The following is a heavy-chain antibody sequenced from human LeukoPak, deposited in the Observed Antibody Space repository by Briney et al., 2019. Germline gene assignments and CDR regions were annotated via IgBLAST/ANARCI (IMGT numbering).Heavy chain of an antibody. J-gene: IGHJ4*02. CDR2: INHSGST. D-gene: IGHD3-10*01. CDR3: AKEVKLRGAPYGTVDY. Sequence: SETLSLTCAVYGGSFSGYYWSWIRQPPGKGLEWIGEINHSGSTNYNPSLKSRVTISVDTSKNQFSLKLSSVTAADTAVYYCAKEVKLRGAPYGTVDYWGQGTLVTVSS. CDR1: GGSFSGYY. V-gene: IGHV4-34*01.